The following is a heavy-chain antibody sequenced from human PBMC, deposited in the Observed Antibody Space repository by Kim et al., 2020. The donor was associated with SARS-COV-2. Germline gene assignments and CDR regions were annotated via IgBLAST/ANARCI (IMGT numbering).Heavy chain of an antibody. D-gene: IGHD2-15*01. CDR3: TRGTPKFDF. J-gene: IGHJ4*02. Sequence: SETLSLTCTVSGASISSGDYYWNWIRQPPGKGLEWIGYIYYSGSTHYNTSLKSRVTISIDTSKNQFSLKLSSVTAADTAVYYCTRGTPKFDFWGQGTLVTASS. CDR2: IYYSGST. CDR1: GASISSGDYY. V-gene: IGHV4-30-4*01.